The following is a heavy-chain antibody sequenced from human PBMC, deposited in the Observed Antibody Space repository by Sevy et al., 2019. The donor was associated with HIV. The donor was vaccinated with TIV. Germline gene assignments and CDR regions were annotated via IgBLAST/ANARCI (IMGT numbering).Heavy chain of an antibody. CDR2: ISSSGSTI. CDR1: GFTFSSYE. Sequence: EGSLRLSCAASGFTFSSYEMNWVRQAPGKGLEWVSYISSSGSTIYYADSVKGRFTISRDNAKNSLYLQMNSLRAEDTAVYYCARILNYYGSGSPSSHYYMDVWGKGTTVTVSS. CDR3: ARILNYYGSGSPSSHYYMDV. D-gene: IGHD3-10*01. V-gene: IGHV3-48*03. J-gene: IGHJ6*03.